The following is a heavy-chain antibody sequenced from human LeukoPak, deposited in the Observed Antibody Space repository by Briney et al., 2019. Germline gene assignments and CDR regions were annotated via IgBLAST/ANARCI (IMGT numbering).Heavy chain of an antibody. D-gene: IGHD4-11*01. J-gene: IGHJ4*02. V-gene: IGHV1-18*04. CDR2: ISPYNGNT. CDR1: GYKSTTYG. CDR3: AREQYSASDY. Sequence: ASVKVSCKASGYKSTTYGIDWVRQAPGQGLEWLGWISPYNGNTHYVQKVQDRLTLTTDTSTGTAYMELRSLRSDDTAIYFCAREQYSASDYWGQGTLVTVSS.